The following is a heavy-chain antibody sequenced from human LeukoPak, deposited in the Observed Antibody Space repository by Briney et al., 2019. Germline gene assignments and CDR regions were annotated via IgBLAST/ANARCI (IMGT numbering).Heavy chain of an antibody. Sequence: SETLSLTCTVSGGSISSYYWSWIRQPPGKGLEWIGYIYYSGSTNYNPSLKSRVTISVDTSKNQFSLKLSSVTAADTAVYYCARHNCYYYGMDVWGQGTTVTVSS. CDR3: ARHNCYYYGMDV. V-gene: IGHV4-59*08. CDR2: IYYSGST. CDR1: GGSISSYY. J-gene: IGHJ6*02.